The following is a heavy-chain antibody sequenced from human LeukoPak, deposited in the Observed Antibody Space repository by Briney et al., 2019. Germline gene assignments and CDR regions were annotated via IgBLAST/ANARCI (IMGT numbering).Heavy chain of an antibody. D-gene: IGHD3-16*02. J-gene: IGHJ3*01. Sequence: GGSLRLTCAASGFIFSTYNMNWVRQAPGKGLEWVSYISSGSTTIKYADSVKGRFTISRDDAKNSLYLQMNSLRDEDTAVYYCARDLMITFGGVIVDSSNAFDLWGQGTMATVSS. CDR2: ISSGSTTI. CDR1: GFIFSTYN. V-gene: IGHV3-48*02. CDR3: ARDLMITFGGVIVDSSNAFDL.